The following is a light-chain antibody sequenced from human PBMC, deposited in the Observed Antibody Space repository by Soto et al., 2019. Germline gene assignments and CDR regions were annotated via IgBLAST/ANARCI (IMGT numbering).Light chain of an antibody. V-gene: IGKV3-11*01. CDR2: GAS. Sequence: EIVLTQSPASLSLSPGERATLSCRASQSVSSHLAWFQQRPGQAPWLLIYGASNRATGIPARFGGSGSGTNFTLTISSLEPEDSAVYYCQQRSNWPPVLTFGGGTKVEIK. J-gene: IGKJ4*01. CDR1: QSVSSH. CDR3: QQRSNWPPVLT.